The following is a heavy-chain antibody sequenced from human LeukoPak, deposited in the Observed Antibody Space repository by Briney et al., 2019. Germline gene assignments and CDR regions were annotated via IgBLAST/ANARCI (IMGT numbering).Heavy chain of an antibody. Sequence: GGSLRLSCAASGFTFHTYNVNWVRQTPGRGLEWISSISGSSRTIYYADSVKGRFTISRDKAKNSLYMQMNSLRAEDTAVYYCARDPGHYDSSGYYYVGYFDYWGQGTLVTVSS. CDR1: GFTFHTYN. CDR2: ISGSSRTI. D-gene: IGHD3-22*01. V-gene: IGHV3-48*01. CDR3: ARDPGHYDSSGYYYVGYFDY. J-gene: IGHJ4*02.